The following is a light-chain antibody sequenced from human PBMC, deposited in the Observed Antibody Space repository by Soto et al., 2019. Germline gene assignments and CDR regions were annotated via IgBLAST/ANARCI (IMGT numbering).Light chain of an antibody. CDR2: KAS. V-gene: IGKV1-5*03. Sequence: DIQMTQSPSTLSASVGDRVTITCRASQSISSRLAWYQQKPGKVPKLLIYKASSLESGVPSRFSGSGPGTEFTLTISSLQPDDFATYYCQQYDSYSWTLGQGTKVEI. J-gene: IGKJ1*01. CDR1: QSISSR. CDR3: QQYDSYSWT.